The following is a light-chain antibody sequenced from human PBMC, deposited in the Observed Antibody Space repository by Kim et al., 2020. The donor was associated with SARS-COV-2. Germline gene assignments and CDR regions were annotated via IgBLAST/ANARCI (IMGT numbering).Light chain of an antibody. CDR3: QTWGTGIRV. V-gene: IGLV4-69*01. CDR1: SGHSSYA. Sequence: ASVKLTCTLSSGHSSYAIAWHRKQPEKGPRYLMKLNSDGSHNKGDGIPDRFSGSSTGAERYLTISSLQSEDEADYYCQTWGTGIRVFGGGTQLTVL. J-gene: IGLJ3*02. CDR2: LNSDGSH.